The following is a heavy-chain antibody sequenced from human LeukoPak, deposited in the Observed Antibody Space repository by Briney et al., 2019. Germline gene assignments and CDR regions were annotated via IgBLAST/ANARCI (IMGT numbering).Heavy chain of an antibody. V-gene: IGHV6-1*01. CDR2: TYYRSKWYD. CDR1: GDSVSNNNAA. CDR3: TRGGRGETVALFET. J-gene: IGHJ5*02. Sequence: SQTLSLTCAISGDSVSNNNAAWNWIRQSPSRGLEWLGRTYYRSKWYDDYAVSVKSRITINPDTSNNQVSPQLNSVTPEDTAIYYCTRGGRGETVALFETWGQGTLVTVSS. D-gene: IGHD6-19*01.